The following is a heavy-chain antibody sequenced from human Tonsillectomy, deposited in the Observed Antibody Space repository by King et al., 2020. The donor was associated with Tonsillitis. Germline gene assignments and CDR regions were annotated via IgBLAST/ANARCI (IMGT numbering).Heavy chain of an antibody. CDR3: AKVVITAMVSYFDY. V-gene: IGHV3-23*04. Sequence: VQLVESGGGLVQPGGSLRLSCAASGFTFSSSAMTWVRQAPGKGLEWVSGISGSGGRTNYADSVKGRFTISRDNSKNTLYLQMNILGAEDTALYYCAKVVITAMVSYFDYWGQGTLVTVSS. CDR2: ISGSGGRT. D-gene: IGHD5-18*01. J-gene: IGHJ4*02. CDR1: GFTFSSSA.